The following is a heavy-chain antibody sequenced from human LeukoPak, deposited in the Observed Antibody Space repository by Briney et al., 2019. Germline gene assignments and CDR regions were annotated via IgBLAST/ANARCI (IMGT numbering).Heavy chain of an antibody. D-gene: IGHD3-22*01. Sequence: QPGGSLRLSCAASGFTFSSYAMSWVRQAPGKGLEWVSAISGSGGSRYYADSVKGRFTISRDNSKNTLYLQMNSLRAEDTAVYYCAKDLPSYYYDSSGYYGYWGQGTLVTVSS. CDR3: AKDLPSYYYDSSGYYGY. V-gene: IGHV3-23*01. J-gene: IGHJ4*02. CDR2: ISGSGGSR. CDR1: GFTFSSYA.